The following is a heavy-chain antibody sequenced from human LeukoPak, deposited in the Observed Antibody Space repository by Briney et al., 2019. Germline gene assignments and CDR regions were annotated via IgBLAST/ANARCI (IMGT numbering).Heavy chain of an antibody. Sequence: ASVKVSCTASSYTFTNDAFTWVRQAPGQGLEWMGWISAYNGNTNYAQKLQGRVTMTTDTSTSTAYMELRSLRSDDTAVYYCARGLEWLTRRHTWFDPWGQGTLVTVSS. D-gene: IGHD3-3*01. CDR3: ARGLEWLTRRHTWFDP. CDR1: SYTFTNDA. V-gene: IGHV1-18*01. CDR2: ISAYNGNT. J-gene: IGHJ5*02.